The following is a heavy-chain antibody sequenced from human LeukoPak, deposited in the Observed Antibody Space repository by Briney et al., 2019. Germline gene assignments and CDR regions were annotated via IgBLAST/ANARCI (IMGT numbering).Heavy chain of an antibody. Sequence: GGSLRLSCAASGFTVRSNYMSWVRLAPGKGLEWVSVIYSGERTYYADSVEGRFTIYRDNSKNTLYLQMNSLRADDTAVYYCAREAYYYDTSGYIDSWGQGTLVTVSS. V-gene: IGHV3-53*01. J-gene: IGHJ4*02. D-gene: IGHD3-22*01. CDR2: IYSGERT. CDR3: AREAYYYDTSGYIDS. CDR1: GFTVRSNY.